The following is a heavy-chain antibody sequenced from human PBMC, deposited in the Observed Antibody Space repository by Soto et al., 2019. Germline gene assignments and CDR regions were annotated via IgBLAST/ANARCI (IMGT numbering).Heavy chain of an antibody. D-gene: IGHD3-10*01. V-gene: IGHV3-73*01. CDR1: GFTFSSYA. Sequence: VQLVESGGGVVQPGRSLRLSCAASGFTFSSYAMHWVRQAPGKGLEWVGRIRSKANSYATAYAASVKGRFTISRDDSKNTAYLQMNSLKTEDTAVYYCRSGQLGYWGQGTLVTVSS. J-gene: IGHJ4*02. CDR2: IRSKANSYAT. CDR3: RSGQLGY.